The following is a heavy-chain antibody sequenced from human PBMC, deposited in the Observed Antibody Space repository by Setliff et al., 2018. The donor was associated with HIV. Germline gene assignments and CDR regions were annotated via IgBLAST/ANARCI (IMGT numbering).Heavy chain of an antibody. CDR3: ARVGSDSSGYGFDY. CDR2: IYTSGST. Sequence: SETLSLTCTVSGGSISSSSYYWGWIRQPPGKGLEWIGRIYTSGSTNYNPSLKSRVTISVDTSKNQFSLKLSSVTAADTAVYYCARVGSDSSGYGFDYWGQGTLVTVSS. CDR1: GGSISSSSYY. V-gene: IGHV4-61*02. J-gene: IGHJ4*02. D-gene: IGHD3-22*01.